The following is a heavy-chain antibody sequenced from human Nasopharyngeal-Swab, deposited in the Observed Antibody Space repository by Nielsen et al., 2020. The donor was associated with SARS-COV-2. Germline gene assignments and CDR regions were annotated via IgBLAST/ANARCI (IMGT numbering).Heavy chain of an antibody. J-gene: IGHJ6*03. Sequence: WVRQAPGQGLEWMGGIIPIFGTANYAQKFQGGVTITADKSTSTAYMELSSLRSEDTAVYYCARDRAYSGSYMDVWGKGTTVTVSS. V-gene: IGHV1-69*06. CDR2: IIPIFGTA. D-gene: IGHD5-12*01. CDR3: ARDRAYSGSYMDV.